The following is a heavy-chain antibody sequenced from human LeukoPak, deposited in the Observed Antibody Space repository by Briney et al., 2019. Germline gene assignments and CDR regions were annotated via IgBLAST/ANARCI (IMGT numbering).Heavy chain of an antibody. Sequence: GGSLRLSCAASGFTFSSYAMHWVRQAPGKGLEWVAIVLYDGSDSYYADSVKGRFTISRDNSKNTLSLQMDSLRADDTAVYFCARDLSGSYSVDYWGQGTLVTVSS. J-gene: IGHJ4*02. CDR2: VLYDGSDS. CDR3: ARDLSGSYSVDY. D-gene: IGHD1-26*01. V-gene: IGHV3-30*04. CDR1: GFTFSSYA.